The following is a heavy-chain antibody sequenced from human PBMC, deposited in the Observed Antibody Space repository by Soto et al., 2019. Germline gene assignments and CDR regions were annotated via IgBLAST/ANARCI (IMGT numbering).Heavy chain of an antibody. D-gene: IGHD4-17*01. CDR2: INPNGGST. CDR3: ARLATVTPPYYFDY. J-gene: IGHJ4*02. CDR1: GYTFISFY. Sequence: ASVKVSCKASGYTFISFYVHWVLQAPGQGLEWMGVINPNGGSTAYAQKFQGRVTMTRDTSTSTVYMELSSLRSEDTAVYYCARLATVTPPYYFDYWGQGTLVTVSS. V-gene: IGHV1-46*01.